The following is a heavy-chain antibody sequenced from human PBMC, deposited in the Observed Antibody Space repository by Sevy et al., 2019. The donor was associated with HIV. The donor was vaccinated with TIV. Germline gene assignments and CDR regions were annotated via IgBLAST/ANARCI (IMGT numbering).Heavy chain of an antibody. V-gene: IGHV3-30-3*01. CDR1: GFTFSSYA. CDR3: ARERRSSLDGFDY. CDR2: ISYDGSNK. J-gene: IGHJ4*02. D-gene: IGHD6-13*01. Sequence: GGSLRLSCAASGFTFSSYAMHWVRQAPGKGLEWVAVISYDGSNKYYADSVKGRFTISRDNSKNTLYLQMNSLRAEDTAVYYCARERRSSLDGFDYWGQGTLDTVSS.